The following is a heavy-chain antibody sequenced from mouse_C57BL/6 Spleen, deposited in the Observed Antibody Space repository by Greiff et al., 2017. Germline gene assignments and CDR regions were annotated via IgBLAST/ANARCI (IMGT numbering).Heavy chain of an antibody. Sequence: VQLVESGAELVKPGASVKLSCKASGYTFTEYTIHWVKQRSGQGLEWIGWFYPGSGSIKYNEKFKDKATLTADKSSSTVYMELSRLTSEDSAVYFCARHEGAYYSNLYAMDYWGQGTSVTVSS. CDR1: GYTFTEYT. J-gene: IGHJ4*01. CDR3: ARHEGAYYSNLYAMDY. V-gene: IGHV1-62-2*01. CDR2: FYPGSGSI. D-gene: IGHD2-5*01.